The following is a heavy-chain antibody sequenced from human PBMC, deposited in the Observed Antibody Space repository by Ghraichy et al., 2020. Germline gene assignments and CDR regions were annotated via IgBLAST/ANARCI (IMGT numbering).Heavy chain of an antibody. CDR2: ISGGGAT. CDR1: DFTVGSHY. D-gene: IGHD3-3*02. CDR3: ARDISPPYGLDV. Sequence: GGSLRLSCEASDFTVGSHYMSWVRQTPGKGLEWVSVISGGGATFYADSVKGRFTISRHNYKNTLYLQLSSLRTDDTAVYYCARDISPPYGLDVWGQGTTVTVSS. V-gene: IGHV3-53*04. J-gene: IGHJ6*02.